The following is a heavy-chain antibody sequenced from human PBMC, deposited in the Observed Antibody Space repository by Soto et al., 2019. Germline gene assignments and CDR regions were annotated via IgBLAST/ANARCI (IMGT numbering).Heavy chain of an antibody. CDR1: GYTFTSYD. CDR3: ARSSKEAAAEGSVMSAP. CDR2: MNPNSGNT. Sequence: ASVKVCCKASGYTFTSYDINWVRQDTGQGLEWMGWMNPNSGNTGYAQKFQGRVTMTRNTSISTAYMELSSLRSEDTAVYYCARSSKEAAAEGSVMSAPWGQGTLVTVSS. J-gene: IGHJ5*02. D-gene: IGHD6-25*01. V-gene: IGHV1-8*01.